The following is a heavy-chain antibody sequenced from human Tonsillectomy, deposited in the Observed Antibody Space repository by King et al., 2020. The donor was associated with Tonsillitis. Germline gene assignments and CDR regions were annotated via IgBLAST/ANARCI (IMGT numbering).Heavy chain of an antibody. CDR2: IYHSGST. Sequence: LQLQESGSGLVKPSQTLSLTCAVSGGSISSGGYSWSWIRQPPGKGLEWIGYIYHSGSTYYNPSLKSRVTISVDRSKNQFSLKLSSVTAADTAVYYCARYCSGGSCYDDAFDIWGQGTMVTVSS. CDR1: GGSISSGGYS. CDR3: ARYCSGGSCYDDAFDI. V-gene: IGHV4-30-2*01. D-gene: IGHD2-15*01. J-gene: IGHJ3*02.